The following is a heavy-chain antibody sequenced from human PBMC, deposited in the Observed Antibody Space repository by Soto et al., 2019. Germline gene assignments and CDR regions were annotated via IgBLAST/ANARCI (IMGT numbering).Heavy chain of an antibody. Sequence: GGSLRLSCAASGFTFSSYAMSWVRQAPGKGLEWVSAISGSGGSTYYADSVKGRFTISRDNSKNTLYLQMNSLRAEDTAVYYCAKDYYDSSGYPPRRGAFDIWGQGTMVTVSS. V-gene: IGHV3-23*01. CDR3: AKDYYDSSGYPPRRGAFDI. CDR1: GFTFSSYA. J-gene: IGHJ3*02. CDR2: ISGSGGST. D-gene: IGHD3-22*01.